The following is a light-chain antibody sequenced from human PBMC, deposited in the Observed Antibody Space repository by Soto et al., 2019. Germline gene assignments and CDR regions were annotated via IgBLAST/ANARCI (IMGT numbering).Light chain of an antibody. CDR2: GSS. Sequence: EIVLTQSPGTLSLSPGERATLSCRASQSLNSFYLAWYQQKPGQAPRLLIYGSSNRATGIPARFSGSGSGTDFTRTISRLDPEDFAVYYCQQYDISPRTFGQGTKVEVK. V-gene: IGKV3-20*01. CDR1: QSLNSFY. J-gene: IGKJ1*01. CDR3: QQYDISPRT.